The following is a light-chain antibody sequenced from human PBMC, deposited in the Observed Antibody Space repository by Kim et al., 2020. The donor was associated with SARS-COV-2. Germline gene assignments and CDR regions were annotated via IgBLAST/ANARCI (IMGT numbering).Light chain of an antibody. CDR2: KDS. J-gene: IGLJ3*02. CDR3: QSADSSGWV. V-gene: IGLV3-25*03. Sequence: SYELTQPPSVSVSPGQTARITYSGDALPKQYAYWYQQKPGQAPVLVIYKDSERPSGIPERFSGSSSGTTVTLTISGVQAEDEADYYCQSADSSGWVFDGGTQLTVL. CDR1: ALPKQY.